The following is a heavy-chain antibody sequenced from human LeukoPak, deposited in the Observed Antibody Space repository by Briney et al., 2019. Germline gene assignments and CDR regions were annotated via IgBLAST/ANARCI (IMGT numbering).Heavy chain of an antibody. V-gene: IGHV1-69*05. CDR1: GGTFRHHA. J-gene: IGHJ5*02. Sequence: SVKVSCKALGGTFRHHAVSWVRQAPGQGLEWMGGTIPFLDTPQYAQGFQGRLTITTDESTITAYMELNSLESDDTAVYYCAREKTGDGHNFNWFDPWGQGTLVTVSS. CDR2: TIPFLDTP. CDR3: AREKTGDGHNFNWFDP. D-gene: IGHD5-24*01.